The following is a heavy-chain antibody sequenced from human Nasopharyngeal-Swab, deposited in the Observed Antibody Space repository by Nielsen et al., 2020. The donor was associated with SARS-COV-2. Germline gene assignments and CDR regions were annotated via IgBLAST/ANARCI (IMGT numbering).Heavy chain of an antibody. D-gene: IGHD3-9*01. CDR2: LNQDGREK. CDR1: GFTFTSYW. Sequence: GESLKISCEASGFTFTSYWMSWVRQASGKGLEWVATLNQDGREKLYGDSVRGRFLISRDNTKNSLYLEMNGLTADDTAVYYCARNQMLMFDIYNVWGQGTEVTVAS. V-gene: IGHV3-7*03. CDR3: ARNQMLMFDIYNV. J-gene: IGHJ3*01.